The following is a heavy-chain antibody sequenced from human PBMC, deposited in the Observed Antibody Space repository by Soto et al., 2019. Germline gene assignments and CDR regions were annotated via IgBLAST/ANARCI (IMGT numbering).Heavy chain of an antibody. CDR3: AEDLSSWSGDWFDP. CDR2: VSGSGGST. J-gene: IGHJ5*02. D-gene: IGHD6-13*01. Sequence: EVQLLESGGGLVQPGGSLRLSCAASGFTFSSYAMSWVRQAPGKGLEWVSAVSGSGGSTYYADSVKGRFTISRDNSKNTLYLQMHSLRAEDTAVYYCAEDLSSWSGDWFDPWGQGTLVTVSS. V-gene: IGHV3-23*01. CDR1: GFTFSSYA.